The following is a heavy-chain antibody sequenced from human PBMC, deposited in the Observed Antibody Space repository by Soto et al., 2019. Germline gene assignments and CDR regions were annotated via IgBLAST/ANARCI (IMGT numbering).Heavy chain of an antibody. CDR2: IYWDDDT. CDR1: GFSLTTTGVG. V-gene: IGHV2-5*02. CDR3: AHRYYDILTGLPYFFHS. J-gene: IGHJ4*02. Sequence: GSGPTLVNPTQTLTLTCTFSGFSLTTTGVGVGWIRQPPGKALEWLALIYWDDDTRYSPSLESRLTITKDTSENQVVLTMTNMDPVDTATYYCAHRYYDILTGLPYFFHSWGKGTLVTVSS. D-gene: IGHD3-9*01.